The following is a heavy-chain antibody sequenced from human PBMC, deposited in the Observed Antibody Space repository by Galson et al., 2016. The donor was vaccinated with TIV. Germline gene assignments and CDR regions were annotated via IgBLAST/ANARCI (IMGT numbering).Heavy chain of an antibody. CDR2: IHPYDSNT. V-gene: IGHV5-51*01. Sequence: QSGAEVKKPGESLKISCKASHSSFYGYWIAWVRQMPGNGLEWMGIIHPYDSNTLYSPSFAGQVTLSADTSIHTAYLPSSRRKASYTATYHCARVVSRYCFPTNCPFSVHWFDPWGQGTLVTVSS. CDR1: HSSFYGYW. J-gene: IGHJ5*02. CDR3: ARVVSRYCFPTNCPFSVHWFDP. D-gene: IGHD2-15*01.